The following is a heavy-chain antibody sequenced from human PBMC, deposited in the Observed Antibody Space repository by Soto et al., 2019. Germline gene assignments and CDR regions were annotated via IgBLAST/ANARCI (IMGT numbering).Heavy chain of an antibody. D-gene: IGHD2-15*01. CDR3: ARVVAWGGSYGMDV. CDR1: GGSISSGGYS. CDR2: IYHSGST. V-gene: IGHV4-30-2*01. J-gene: IGHJ6*02. Sequence: SQTLSLTCAVSGGSISSGGYSWSWIRQPPGKGLEWIGYIYHSGSTYYNPSLKSRVTISVDRSKNQCSLKLSSVTAADTAVYYCARVVAWGGSYGMDVWGQGTTVTVSS.